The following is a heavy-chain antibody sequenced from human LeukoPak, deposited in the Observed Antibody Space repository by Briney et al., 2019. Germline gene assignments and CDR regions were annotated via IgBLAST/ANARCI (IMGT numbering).Heavy chain of an antibody. CDR1: GFTFDDYA. D-gene: IGHD3-10*01. Sequence: PGGSLRLSCAASGFTFDDYAMHWVRQAPGKGLEWVSGISWNSGSIGYADSVKGRFTISRDNAKNSLYLQMNSLRAEDTALYYCAKGKGSSNYYGSGAITDYWGQGTLVTVSS. CDR3: AKGKGSSNYYGSGAITDY. V-gene: IGHV3-9*01. J-gene: IGHJ4*02. CDR2: ISWNSGSI.